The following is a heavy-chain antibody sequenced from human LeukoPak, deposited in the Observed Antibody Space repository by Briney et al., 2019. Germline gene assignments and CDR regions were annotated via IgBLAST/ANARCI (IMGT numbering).Heavy chain of an antibody. V-gene: IGHV3-33*08. Sequence: PGGSLRLSCAASGFTFRGYAMSWVRQAPGKGLEGVAVMWYDGSNKYYAASVEGRFTISRDISKNTLFLQMNSLRPEDMAVYYCARDQPGYISGWYGYWGQGTLVTVSS. D-gene: IGHD6-19*01. CDR2: MWYDGSNK. CDR3: ARDQPGYISGWYGY. CDR1: GFTFRGYA. J-gene: IGHJ4*02.